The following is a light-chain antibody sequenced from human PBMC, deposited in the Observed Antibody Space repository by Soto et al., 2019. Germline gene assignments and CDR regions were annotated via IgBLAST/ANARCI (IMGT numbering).Light chain of an antibody. CDR3: QQYNSPLYT. V-gene: IGKV1-5*03. J-gene: IGKJ2*01. CDR2: KAF. Sequence: DIQMTQSPSTLSASVGDRVTITCRASQSISSWLAWYQQKPGKAPKLLIYKAFSLESGVPSRFSGSGSGTAFTLTISSLQPDDLATYYCQQYNSPLYTFGQGTKLEIK. CDR1: QSISSW.